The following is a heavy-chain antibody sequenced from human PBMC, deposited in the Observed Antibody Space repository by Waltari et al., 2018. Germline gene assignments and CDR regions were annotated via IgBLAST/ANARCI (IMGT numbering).Heavy chain of an antibody. CDR2: ISSSSSYI. J-gene: IGHJ4*02. CDR3: ARGPLPSYRRDDYFDY. D-gene: IGHD4-4*01. CDR1: GFTFSSYS. V-gene: IGHV3-21*01. Sequence: EVQLVESGGGLVKPGGSLRLSCAASGFTFSSYSMNWVRQAPGKGLEWVSSISSSSSYIYYADSVKGRFTISRDNAKNSLYLQMNSLRAEDTAVYYCARGPLPSYRRDDYFDYWGQGTLVTVSS.